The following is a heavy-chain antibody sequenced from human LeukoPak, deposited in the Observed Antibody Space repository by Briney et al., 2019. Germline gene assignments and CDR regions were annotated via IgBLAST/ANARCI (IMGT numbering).Heavy chain of an antibody. CDR3: ARAANTATGTPTLAIDY. CDR1: GFIFSDYY. D-gene: IGHD6-13*01. V-gene: IGHV3-11*05. CDR2: ISSSSSYT. Sequence: GGCLRLSCAASGFIFSDYYMSWIRQAPGKGLEWVSYISSSSSYTAYADSVKGRFTISRDNAKNSLYLQINSLRAEDTAVYFCARAANTATGTPTLAIDYWGQGTLVTVSS. J-gene: IGHJ4*02.